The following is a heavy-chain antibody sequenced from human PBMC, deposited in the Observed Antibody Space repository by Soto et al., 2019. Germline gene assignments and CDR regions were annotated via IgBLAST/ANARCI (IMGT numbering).Heavy chain of an antibody. J-gene: IGHJ1*01. CDR1: GFTFNSYA. CDR3: AKGVPGIAVAGTGYFQH. CDR2: ISYDESNK. V-gene: IGHV3-30-3*01. Sequence: GGSLRLSCAASGFTFNSYAMHWVRQAPGKGLEWVAVISYDESNKYYADSVKGRFTISRDNSKNTLYLQMNSLRAEDTAVYYCAKGVPGIAVAGTGYFQHWGQGTLVTVSS. D-gene: IGHD6-19*01.